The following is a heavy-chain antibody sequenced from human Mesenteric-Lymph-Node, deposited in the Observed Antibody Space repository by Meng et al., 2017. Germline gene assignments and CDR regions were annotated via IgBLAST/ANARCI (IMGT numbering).Heavy chain of an antibody. V-gene: IGHV3-7*01. CDR1: GFTFSSYW. D-gene: IGHD2-2*01. Sequence: GESLKISCAASGFTFSSYWMSWVRQAPGKGLEWVANIKQDGSEKYYVDSVKGRFTISRDNSKNTLYLQMNSLRAEDTAVYYCTRYRESIDYWGQGTLVTVSS. CDR2: IKQDGSEK. CDR3: TRYRESIDY. J-gene: IGHJ4*02.